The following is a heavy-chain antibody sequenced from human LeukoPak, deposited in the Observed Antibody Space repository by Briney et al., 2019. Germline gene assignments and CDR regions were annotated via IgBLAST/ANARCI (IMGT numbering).Heavy chain of an antibody. D-gene: IGHD3-22*01. V-gene: IGHV4-59*01. J-gene: IGHJ6*02. CDR1: GGSISSYY. CDR2: IYYSGST. CDR3: ARGGRYCDSLRDGYGLDV. Sequence: SETLSLTCTVSGGSISSYYWSWIRQPPGKGLEWIGYIYYSGSTDYNPSLKSRVTISLDTSKNQFSMKLTSVTAADTAVYYCARGGRYCDSLRDGYGLDVWGQGTTVTVSS.